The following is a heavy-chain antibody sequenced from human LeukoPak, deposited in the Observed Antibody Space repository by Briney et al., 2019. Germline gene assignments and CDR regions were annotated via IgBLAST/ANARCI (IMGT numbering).Heavy chain of an antibody. Sequence: GRSLRLSCAAAGFTLDAYAIHWVRQAPGKGLEWVSGISWNSGSITYADSVTGRFTISRDNAENSVYLQMNSLRTEDTALYYCARIATLHLNYPQFYMVVWGKGTTVTVSS. CDR3: ARIATLHLNYPQFYMVV. D-gene: IGHD6-13*01. V-gene: IGHV3-9*01. CDR1: GFTLDAYA. J-gene: IGHJ6*03. CDR2: ISWNSGSI.